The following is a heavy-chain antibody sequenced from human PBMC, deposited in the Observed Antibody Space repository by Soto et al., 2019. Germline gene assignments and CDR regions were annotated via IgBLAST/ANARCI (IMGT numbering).Heavy chain of an antibody. V-gene: IGHV3-33*01. CDR2: IWPDGSNK. J-gene: IGHJ4*02. D-gene: IGHD3-16*01. CDR3: ARARGEVVRTALAY. Sequence: QVQLVESGGGVVQPGRSLRLSCAASGFPFSSYGMHWVRQAPGKGLEWVAVIWPDGSNKYYADSVKGRFTISRDNSMNTLYLQMYSLRAEDTAVYYCARARGEVVRTALAYWGQGTLVTVSS. CDR1: GFPFSSYG.